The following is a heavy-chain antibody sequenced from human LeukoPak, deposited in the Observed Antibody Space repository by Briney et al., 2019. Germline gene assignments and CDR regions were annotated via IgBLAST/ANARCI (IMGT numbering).Heavy chain of an antibody. Sequence: ASVKVSCKASGYTFTGYYMHWVRQAPGQGHEWMGRINPNSGGTNYAQKFQGRVTMTRDTSISTAYMELSRLRSDDTAVYYCAKIVDYYDSSGYYFDYWGQGTLVTLSS. CDR1: GYTFTGYY. V-gene: IGHV1-2*06. J-gene: IGHJ4*02. CDR2: INPNSGGT. CDR3: AKIVDYYDSSGYYFDY. D-gene: IGHD3-22*01.